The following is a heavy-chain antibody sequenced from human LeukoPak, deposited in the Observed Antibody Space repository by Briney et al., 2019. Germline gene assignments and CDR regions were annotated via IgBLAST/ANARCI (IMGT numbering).Heavy chain of an antibody. D-gene: IGHD5-18*01. CDR2: IIPIFGTA. J-gene: IGHJ4*02. CDR1: GGTFSSYA. V-gene: IGHV1-69*05. CDR3: ARASVDTAMAVDY. Sequence: ASVKVSCKASGGTFSSYAISWVRQAPGQGLEWMGGIIPIFGTANYAQKFQGRVTMTRDTSISTAYMELSRLRSDDTAVYYCARASVDTAMAVDYWGQGTLVTVSS.